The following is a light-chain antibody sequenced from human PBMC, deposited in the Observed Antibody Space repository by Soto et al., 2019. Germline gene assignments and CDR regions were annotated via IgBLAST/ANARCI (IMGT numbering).Light chain of an antibody. CDR2: DVS. Sequence: DIQMTQSPSTLSASAGDRVTITCRASQSISNWLAWYQQRPGKVPNLLIYDVSSLESGVPSRFSGSGSRTEFTLTIDSLQTDDFATYYCQQYNNYPLTFGGGTKVDIK. CDR3: QQYNNYPLT. V-gene: IGKV1-5*01. CDR1: QSISNW. J-gene: IGKJ4*01.